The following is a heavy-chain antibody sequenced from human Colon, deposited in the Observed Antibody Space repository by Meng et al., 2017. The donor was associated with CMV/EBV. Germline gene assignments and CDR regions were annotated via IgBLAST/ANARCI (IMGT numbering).Heavy chain of an antibody. J-gene: IGHJ5*02. Sequence: VTPYGWGPGLVKPAGTLSLICSVSGVSISSDNWWTWVPQPPGKGLEWIGEIYHSGTTNYNPCLKSRVTISVDKSKNQVSLNLSSVTAADTAVYFCAKIPLGYSLSPLVGLDPWGQGTLVTVSS. CDR1: GVSISSDNW. CDR2: IYHSGTT. D-gene: IGHD5-18*01. V-gene: IGHV4-4*01. CDR3: AKIPLGYSLSPLVGLDP.